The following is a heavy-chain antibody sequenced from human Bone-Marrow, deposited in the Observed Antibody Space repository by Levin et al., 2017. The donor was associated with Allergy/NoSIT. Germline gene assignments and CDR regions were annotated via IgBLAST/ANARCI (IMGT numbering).Heavy chain of an antibody. V-gene: IGHV4-34*01. J-gene: IGHJ5*02. CDR1: GGSFSGYY. CDR3: ARGFRQWLVLHWFDP. D-gene: IGHD6-19*01. CDR2: INHSGST. Sequence: SQTLSLTCAVYGGSFSGYYWSWIRQPPGKGLEWIGEINHSGSTNYNPSLKSRVTISVDTSKNQFSLKLSSVTAADTAVYYCARGFRQWLVLHWFDPWGQGTLVTVSS.